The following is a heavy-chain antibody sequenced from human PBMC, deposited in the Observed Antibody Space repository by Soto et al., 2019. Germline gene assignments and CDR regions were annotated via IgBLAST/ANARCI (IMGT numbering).Heavy chain of an antibody. CDR2: INPSGGST. D-gene: IGHD2-21*02. CDR1: GYTFTSYY. Sequence: QVQLMQSGAEVKKPGASVTISCKASGYTFTSYYIXWVRQAPRQGLEWMAKINPSGGSTNYAEKFQGRVTVTRDTSTSTVXMELSSLSSEDTAVYYCARDLTAADYWGQGTLVTVSS. V-gene: IGHV1-46*01. J-gene: IGHJ4*02. CDR3: ARDLTAADY.